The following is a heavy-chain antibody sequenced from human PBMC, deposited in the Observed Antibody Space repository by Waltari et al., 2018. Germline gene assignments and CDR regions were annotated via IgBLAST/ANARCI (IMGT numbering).Heavy chain of an antibody. CDR3: ARPRTTVGTGLWNDGLQI. D-gene: IGHD1-1*01. V-gene: IGHV1-69*01. Sequence: QVQLVQSGAEVKKPGSSVKVSCKASGGTFSNYAITWVRQAPGQGLEWMGGITPVVRSAHYEQNSMYRVTITADESTSTAYMELMGLTSDDTAVYYCARPRTTVGTGLWNDGLQIWGQGTLVTVSS. CDR2: ITPVVRSA. J-gene: IGHJ3*02. CDR1: GGTFSNYA.